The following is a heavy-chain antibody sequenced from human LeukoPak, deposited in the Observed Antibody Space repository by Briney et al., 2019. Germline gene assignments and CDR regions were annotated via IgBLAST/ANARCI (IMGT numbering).Heavy chain of an antibody. CDR1: GGSITSGAYY. J-gene: IGHJ4*02. CDR3: ARNRRSYDSSGYQNYVAY. CDR2: INYSGST. D-gene: IGHD3-22*01. V-gene: IGHV4-39*01. Sequence: SETLSLTCTVSGGSITSGAYYWGWIRQPPGKGLEWIGSINYSGSTYSNPSLKSRVTISVDTTKNQFSLKLISVTAADTAVYYCARNRRSYDSSGYQNYVAYWGQGTLVIVSS.